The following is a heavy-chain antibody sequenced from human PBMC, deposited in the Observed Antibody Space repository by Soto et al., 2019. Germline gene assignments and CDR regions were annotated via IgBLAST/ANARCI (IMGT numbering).Heavy chain of an antibody. J-gene: IGHJ6*04. Sequence: SQTLSLTCAISGDSVSSNSAAWNWIRQSPSRGLEWLGRTYYRSKWYNDYAISVKSRITINPDTSKNQFSLQLNSVTPEDTAVYYCARDMRKQNVDTARGYYYHYYGMDVWGKGTTVTVSS. CDR3: ARDMRKQNVDTARGYYYHYYGMDV. V-gene: IGHV6-1*01. CDR1: GDSVSSNSAA. D-gene: IGHD5-18*01. CDR2: TYYRSKWYN.